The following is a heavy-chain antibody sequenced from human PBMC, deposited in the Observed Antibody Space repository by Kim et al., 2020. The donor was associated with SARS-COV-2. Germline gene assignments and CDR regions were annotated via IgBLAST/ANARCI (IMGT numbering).Heavy chain of an antibody. Sequence: GGSLRLSCAASGFTFSSYWMSWVRQAPGKGLEWVANIKQDGSEKYYVDSVKGRFTISRDNAKNSLYLQMNSLRAEDTAVYYCARDSIAAAGTFGWFDPWGQGTLVTVSS. CDR1: GFTFSSYW. V-gene: IGHV3-7*03. CDR2: IKQDGSEK. CDR3: ARDSIAAAGTFGWFDP. D-gene: IGHD6-13*01. J-gene: IGHJ5*02.